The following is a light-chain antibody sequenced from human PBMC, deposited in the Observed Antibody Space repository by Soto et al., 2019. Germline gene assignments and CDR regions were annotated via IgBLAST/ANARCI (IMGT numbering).Light chain of an antibody. J-gene: IGLJ2*01. V-gene: IGLV1-51*01. CDR3: APWDSSLGVVV. Sequence: QSVLTQPPSVSAAPGQTDTISCSGSSSNIGKNFMAWYQQVPGTAPKLLISDNSRRPSGIPGRFSASKSGTSATLAITGLVTGDEAEYYCAPWDSSLGVVVFGGGTKLTVL. CDR1: SSNIGKNF. CDR2: DNS.